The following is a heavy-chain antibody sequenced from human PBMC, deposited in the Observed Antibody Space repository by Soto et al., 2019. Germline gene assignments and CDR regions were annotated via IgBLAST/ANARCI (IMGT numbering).Heavy chain of an antibody. CDR1: GGTLSDHG. D-gene: IGHD3-10*01. V-gene: IGHV1-69*06. Sequence: QVQLEQSGAEVKKPGSSVKVSCKASGGTLSDHGVAWLRQAPGQGLEWMGGTIPVFNTAKYAQQFQGRVTVTADKFTTIAYMELSSLTSEDTAFYLCARGVYGSGNYYTGPSAFDIWGQGTMVIVSS. CDR2: TIPVFNTA. J-gene: IGHJ3*02. CDR3: ARGVYGSGNYYTGPSAFDI.